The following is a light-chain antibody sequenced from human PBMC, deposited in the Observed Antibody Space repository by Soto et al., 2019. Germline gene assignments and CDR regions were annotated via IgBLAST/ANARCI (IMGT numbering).Light chain of an antibody. CDR2: EVS. CDR1: SSDVGSYNL. V-gene: IGLV2-23*02. Sequence: QSALTQPASVSGSPGQSITISCTGTSSDVGSYNLVSWYQQHPGKAPKVMIYEVSKRPSGVSSRFSGSKSGNKASLTISGLLAEDEADYYCCSYAGSSSYVFGTGTKLTVL. J-gene: IGLJ1*01. CDR3: CSYAGSSSYV.